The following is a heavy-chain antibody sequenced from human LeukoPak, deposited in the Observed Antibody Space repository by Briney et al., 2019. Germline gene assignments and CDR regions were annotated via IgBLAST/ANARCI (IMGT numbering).Heavy chain of an antibody. CDR2: INVGNGNT. CDR1: GYTFTGYP. CDR3: ARERTWESINY. V-gene: IGHV1-3*01. D-gene: IGHD1-26*01. Sequence: ASVKVSCKASGYTFTGYPMHWVRQAPGQRLEWMGWINVGNGNTKYSQKFQGRVTITGDTSASTAYMELSSLRSEDTAVYYCARERTWESINYWGQGTLVTVSS. J-gene: IGHJ4*02.